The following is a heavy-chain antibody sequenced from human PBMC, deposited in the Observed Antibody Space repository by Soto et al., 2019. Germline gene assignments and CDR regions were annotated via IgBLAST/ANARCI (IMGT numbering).Heavy chain of an antibody. CDR1: GGSISSSSYY. V-gene: IGHV4-39*02. D-gene: IGHD3-22*01. J-gene: IGHJ4*02. Sequence: QLQLQESGPGLVKPSETLSLTCTVSGGSISSSSYYWGWIRQPPGKGLEWIGSIYYSGSTYYNPSHKTRVTISADTSKTHFTLQPSSVSAADTALYYCALDYDSSGDYWGQGTLVTVSS. CDR3: ALDYDSSGDY. CDR2: IYYSGST.